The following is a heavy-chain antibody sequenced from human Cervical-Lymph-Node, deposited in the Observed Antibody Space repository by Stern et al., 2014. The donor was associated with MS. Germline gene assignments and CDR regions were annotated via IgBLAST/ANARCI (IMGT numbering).Heavy chain of an antibody. J-gene: IGHJ4*02. CDR1: GFTFSSYA. CDR2: ISYDGSNK. Sequence: VQLVESGGGVVQPGRSLRLSCAASGFTFSSYAMHWVRQAPGKGLEWVAVISYDGSNKYYADSVKGRFTISRDNSKNTLYLQMNSLRAEDTAVYYCARANSDSSGPYFDYWGQGTLVTVSS. V-gene: IGHV3-30-3*01. CDR3: ARANSDSSGPYFDY. D-gene: IGHD3-22*01.